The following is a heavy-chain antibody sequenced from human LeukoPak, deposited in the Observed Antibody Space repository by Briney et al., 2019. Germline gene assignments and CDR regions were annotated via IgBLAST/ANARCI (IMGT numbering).Heavy chain of an antibody. CDR3: ARVVYGDYVGYFDY. J-gene: IGHJ4*02. CDR1: GYTFTSYG. CDR2: ISAYNGNT. Sequence: ASVKVSCKASGYTFTSYGISWVRQAPGQGLEWMGWISAYNGNTNYAQKLQGRVTMTTDTSTSTAYMELRSLRSDDTAVYHCARVVYGDYVGYFDYWGQGTLVTVSS. V-gene: IGHV1-18*01. D-gene: IGHD4-17*01.